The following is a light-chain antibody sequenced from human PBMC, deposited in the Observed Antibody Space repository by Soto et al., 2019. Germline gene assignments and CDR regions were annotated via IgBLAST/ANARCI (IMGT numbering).Light chain of an antibody. CDR1: QSVLYSPDRRNY. CDR3: QQANSFPFT. Sequence: DIVMTPSPDSLAVSLGERATINCKSSQSVLYSPDRRNYLAWYQQKPGQPPKLLISWASSRESGVPDRFSGSGSGTDFTLTISSLQPEDFATYYCQQANSFPFTFGQGTRLEI. CDR2: WAS. J-gene: IGKJ5*01. V-gene: IGKV4-1*01.